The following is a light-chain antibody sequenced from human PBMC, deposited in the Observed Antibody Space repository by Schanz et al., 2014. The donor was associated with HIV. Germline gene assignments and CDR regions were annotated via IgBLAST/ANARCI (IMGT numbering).Light chain of an antibody. CDR2: EVS. CDR3: SSLSTSGAPL. J-gene: IGLJ1*01. Sequence: QSVLTQPASVSGSPGQSITISCTGTSSDVGGYSYVSWYQQHPGKAPKLMIYEVSKRPSGVPDRFSGSKSGNTASLTIYDLQREDEADYYCSSLSTSGAPLFGTGTKLTVL. CDR1: SSDVGGYSY. V-gene: IGLV2-14*01.